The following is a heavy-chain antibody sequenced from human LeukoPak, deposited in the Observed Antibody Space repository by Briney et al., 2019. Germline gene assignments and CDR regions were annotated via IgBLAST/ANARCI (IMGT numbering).Heavy chain of an antibody. V-gene: IGHV1-2*02. CDR3: ARMQYYYDSSGLRPEPAIDY. D-gene: IGHD3-22*01. Sequence: ASVKVSCKASGYTFTGYYMHWVRQAPGQGLEWMGWINPNSGGTNYAQKFQGRVTMTRDTSISTAYMELSRLRSDDTAVYYCARMQYYYDSSGLRPEPAIDYWGQGTLVTVSS. CDR1: GYTFTGYY. J-gene: IGHJ4*02. CDR2: INPNSGGT.